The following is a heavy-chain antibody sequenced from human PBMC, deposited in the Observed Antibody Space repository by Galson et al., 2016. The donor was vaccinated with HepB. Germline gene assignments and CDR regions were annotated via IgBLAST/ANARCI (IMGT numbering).Heavy chain of an antibody. CDR2: VSYDGFNE. Sequence: SLRLSCAASGFTFSSYGMHWVRQAPGKGLEWVAFVSYDGFNEYYADSVKGRFTISSDNSKNTLYLQMNSLRAEDTALYYCARVSGESGPDHWGQGTLVTVSS. V-gene: IGHV3-30*03. CDR3: ARVSGESGPDH. D-gene: IGHD3-10*01. J-gene: IGHJ4*02. CDR1: GFTFSSYG.